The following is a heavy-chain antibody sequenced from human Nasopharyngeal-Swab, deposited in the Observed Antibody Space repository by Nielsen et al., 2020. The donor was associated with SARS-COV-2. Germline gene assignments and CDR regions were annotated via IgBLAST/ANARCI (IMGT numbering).Heavy chain of an antibody. CDR2: IIFMVGVA. D-gene: IGHD2-2*01. CDR3: ARDGDCIRTSCYGYYYGMDV. CDR1: GGIFGSYA. V-gene: IGHV1-69*04. Sequence: SVKVSCKASGGIFGSYAVSWVRQAPGQGLEWMGRIIFMVGVANYAQTFQGRVTITADKSTSTAYMELSSLRSKDTAVYYCARDGDCIRTSCYGYYYGMDVWGQGTTVTVSS. J-gene: IGHJ6*02.